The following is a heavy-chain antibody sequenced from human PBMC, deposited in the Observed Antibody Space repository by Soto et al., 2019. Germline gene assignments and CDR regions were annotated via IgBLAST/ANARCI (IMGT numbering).Heavy chain of an antibody. CDR1: GFTFSDYY. V-gene: IGHV3-11*01. CDR3: ARVYDVGPLRGHLDI. CDR2: ISTSDGTI. D-gene: IGHD3-3*01. Sequence: GGSVRLSCAASGFTFSDYYMSWIRQAPGKGLEWVSYISTSDGTIYYADSVKGRFTISRDNSKSSLYLQMNSLRAEDTAVFYCARVYDVGPLRGHLDIWGQGTMGT. J-gene: IGHJ3*02.